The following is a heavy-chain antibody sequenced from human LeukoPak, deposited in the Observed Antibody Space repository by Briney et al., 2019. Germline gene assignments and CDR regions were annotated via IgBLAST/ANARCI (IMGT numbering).Heavy chain of an antibody. Sequence: SETLSLTCTVSGGSISSYYWSWIRQPPGKGLEWIEYIYYSGSTNYNPSLKSRVTISVDTSKNQFSLKLSSVTAADTAVYYCARVDAGDYFDYWGQGTLVTVSS. CDR3: ARVDAGDYFDY. D-gene: IGHD7-27*01. V-gene: IGHV4-59*01. CDR1: GGSISSYY. J-gene: IGHJ4*02. CDR2: IYYSGST.